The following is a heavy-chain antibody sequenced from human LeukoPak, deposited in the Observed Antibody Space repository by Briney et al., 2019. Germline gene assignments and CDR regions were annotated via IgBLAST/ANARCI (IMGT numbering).Heavy chain of an antibody. V-gene: IGHV1-58*01. Sequence: GTSVKVSCKASGFTFTRSALQCVPQARGQRFEWIGWIVVGSGNTNYAQKFQERVTITRDMSTSTAYMELSSLRSEDTAVYYCAAEATMVRGRDAFDIWGQGTMVTVSS. J-gene: IGHJ3*02. D-gene: IGHD3-10*01. CDR3: AAEATMVRGRDAFDI. CDR2: IVVGSGNT. CDR1: GFTFTRSA.